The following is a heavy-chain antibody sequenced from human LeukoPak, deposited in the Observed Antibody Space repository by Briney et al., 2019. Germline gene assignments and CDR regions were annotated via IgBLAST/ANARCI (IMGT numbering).Heavy chain of an antibody. Sequence: ASVKVSCKASGYTFTSYGISWVRQAPGQGLEWMGWINTNTGNPTYAQGFTGRVVFSLDTSVSTAYLQISSLKAEDTAVYYCARDGDYDILTGYSGLEYYFDYWGQGTLVTVSS. CDR1: GYTFTSYG. CDR3: ARDGDYDILTGYSGLEYYFDY. D-gene: IGHD3-9*01. CDR2: INTNTGNP. V-gene: IGHV7-4-1*02. J-gene: IGHJ4*02.